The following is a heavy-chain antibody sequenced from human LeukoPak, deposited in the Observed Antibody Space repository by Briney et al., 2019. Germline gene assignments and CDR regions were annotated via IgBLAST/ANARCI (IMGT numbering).Heavy chain of an antibody. CDR3: ARDLGFGNVRGVVY. Sequence: GASLKVSRKASGYTFSSYYMHLVRQAPGQGLEWIGIINPSGDTTSYVQTFKSRVTITRDTSTSPVYIELSSLRSEDTAIYYCARDLGFGNVRGVVYWGQGTLVTVSS. CDR1: GYTFSSYY. J-gene: IGHJ4*02. D-gene: IGHD3-3*01. CDR2: INPSGDTT. V-gene: IGHV1-46*01.